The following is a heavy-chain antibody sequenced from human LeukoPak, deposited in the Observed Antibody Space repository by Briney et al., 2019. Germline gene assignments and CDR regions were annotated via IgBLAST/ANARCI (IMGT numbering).Heavy chain of an antibody. CDR3: ARDDRGVTLYSYGTAGAFDI. CDR2: IIPIFGTA. CDR1: GGTFSSYV. D-gene: IGHD5-18*01. J-gene: IGHJ3*02. Sequence: SSVKVSCKASGGTFSSYVICWVRQAPGQGLEWVGGIIPIFGTANYAQKFQGRVTITAHEYTSTAYMELSSLRSEDTAVYYCARDDRGVTLYSYGTAGAFDIWGQGTMVTVSS. V-gene: IGHV1-69*13.